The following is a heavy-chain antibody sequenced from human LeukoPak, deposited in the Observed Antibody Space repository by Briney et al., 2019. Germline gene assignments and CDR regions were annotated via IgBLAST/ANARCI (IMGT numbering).Heavy chain of an antibody. CDR3: TTGNWGSFSY. V-gene: IGHV3-15*01. CDR2: IKSNTDSGTT. J-gene: IGHJ4*02. Sequence: VGSLRLSCAASGFTFSNAWMNWVRQAPGKGLEWVGLIKSNTDSGTTDYVAPVKGRFTISRDDSKNTLYLQVNSLNTEDTAVYYCTTGNWGSFSYWGQGTLVTVSS. D-gene: IGHD7-27*01. CDR1: GFTFSNAW.